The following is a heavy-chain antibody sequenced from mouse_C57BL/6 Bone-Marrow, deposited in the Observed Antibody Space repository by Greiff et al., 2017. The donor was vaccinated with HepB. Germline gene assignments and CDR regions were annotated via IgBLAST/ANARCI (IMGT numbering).Heavy chain of an antibody. V-gene: IGHV7-3*01. D-gene: IGHD1-1*01. CDR3: ARYYYGSSNFDY. CDR2: IRNKANGYTT. CDR1: GFTFTDYY. Sequence: EVQLQESGGGLVQPGGSLSLSCAASGFTFTDYYMSWVRQPPGKALEWLGFIRNKANGYTTEYSASVKGRFTISRDNSQSILYLQMNALRAEDSATYYCARYYYGSSNFDYWGQGTTLTVSS. J-gene: IGHJ2*01.